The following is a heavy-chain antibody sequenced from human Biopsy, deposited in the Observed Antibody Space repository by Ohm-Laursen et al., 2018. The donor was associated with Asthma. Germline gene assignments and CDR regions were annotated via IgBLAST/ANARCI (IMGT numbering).Heavy chain of an antibody. CDR3: ARDVMEWYLPAFDF. J-gene: IGHJ4*02. Sequence: SLRLSCAASGFTFRGYAMHWVRQAPGKGLKWVAVGGSYYDGGLKYYADSVNGRFTVSRDDSKNTLYLQMNSLRPDDTAVYYCARDVMEWYLPAFDFWGQGTLVTVSS. D-gene: IGHD3-3*01. CDR2: GGSYYDGGLK. CDR1: GFTFRGYA. V-gene: IGHV3-30-3*01.